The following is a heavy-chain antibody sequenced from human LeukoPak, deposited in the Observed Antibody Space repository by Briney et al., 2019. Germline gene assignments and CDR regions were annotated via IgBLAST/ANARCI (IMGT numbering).Heavy chain of an antibody. V-gene: IGHV4-34*01. CDR3: ARRSYYDSSGYYGPHFDY. J-gene: IGHJ4*02. Sequence: SETLSLTCAVYGGSFSGYYWSWIRQPPGKGLEWIGEINHSGSTNYNPSLKSRVTISVDTSKNQFSLKLSSVTAADTAVYYCARRSYYDSSGYYGPHFDYWGQGTLVTVSS. D-gene: IGHD3-22*01. CDR1: GGSFSGYY. CDR2: INHSGST.